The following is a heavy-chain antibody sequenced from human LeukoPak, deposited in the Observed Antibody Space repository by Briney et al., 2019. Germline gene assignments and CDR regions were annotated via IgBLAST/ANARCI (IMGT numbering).Heavy chain of an antibody. CDR1: GFTFSTYG. V-gene: IGHV3-30*18. J-gene: IGHJ4*02. Sequence: GGSLRLSCAASGFTFSTYGVHWVRQAPCKGLEWVAVISYDGTDKYYADSVKGRFTISRDNSKNTLYLQMNSLRAEDTAMYYCAKDGLRTVAIDYWGQGILVTVSS. CDR3: AKDGLRTVAIDY. CDR2: ISYDGTDK. D-gene: IGHD6-19*01.